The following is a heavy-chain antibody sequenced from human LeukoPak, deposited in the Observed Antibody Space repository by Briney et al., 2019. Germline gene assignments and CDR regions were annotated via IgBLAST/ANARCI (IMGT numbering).Heavy chain of an antibody. CDR1: GFTFSSYA. Sequence: TGGSLRLSCAASGFTFSSYAMHWVRQAPGKGLEYVSAISSTGGSTYYANSVKGRFTISRDNSKNTLYLQMGSLRAEDMAVYYCARDQTGSSWSLDYYYGMDVWGQGTTVTVSS. J-gene: IGHJ6*02. D-gene: IGHD6-13*01. V-gene: IGHV3-64*01. CDR2: ISSTGGST. CDR3: ARDQTGSSWSLDYYYGMDV.